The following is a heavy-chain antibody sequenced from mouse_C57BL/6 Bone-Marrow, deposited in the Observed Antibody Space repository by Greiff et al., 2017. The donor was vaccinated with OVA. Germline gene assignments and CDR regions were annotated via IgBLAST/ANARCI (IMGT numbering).Heavy chain of an antibody. D-gene: IGHD1-1*01. CDR2: IRLKSDNYAT. Sequence: EVKLVESGGGLVQPGGSMKLSCVASGFTFSNYWMNWVRQSPEKGLEWVAQIRLKSDNYATHYAESVKGRFTISRDDSKSSVYLQMNNLRAEDTGIYYCTDYYGSSYVSWFAYWGQGTLVTVSA. CDR1: GFTFSNYW. V-gene: IGHV6-3*01. CDR3: TDYYGSSYVSWFAY. J-gene: IGHJ3*01.